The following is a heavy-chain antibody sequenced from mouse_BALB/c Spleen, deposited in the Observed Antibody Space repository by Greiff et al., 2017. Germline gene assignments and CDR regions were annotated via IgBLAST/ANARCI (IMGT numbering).Heavy chain of an antibody. D-gene: IGHD2-14*01. CDR2: IYPGNVNT. J-gene: IGHJ2*01. V-gene: IGHV1S56*01. CDR1: GYTFTSYY. Sequence: QVQLQQSGPELVKPGASVRISCKASGYTFTSYYIHWVKQRPGQGLEWIGWIYPGNVNTKYNEKFKGKATLTADKSSSTAYMQLSSLTSEDSAVYFCARGGTTGYDEKFDYWGQGTTRTVSS. CDR3: ARGGTTGYDEKFDY.